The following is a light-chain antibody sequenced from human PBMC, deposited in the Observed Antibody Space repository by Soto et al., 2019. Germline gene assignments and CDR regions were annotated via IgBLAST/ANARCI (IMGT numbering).Light chain of an antibody. CDR3: SSYSGTNNYV. J-gene: IGLJ1*01. CDR2: EVT. V-gene: IGLV2-8*01. CDR1: SSDVGGYNF. Sequence: QSALTQPPSASGSPGQSVTISCTGTSSDVGGYNFVSWYQQHPGKAPKRLIYEVTKRPSGVPDRFSGSKSGNTASLTVSGLQAEDAADYYCSSYSGTNNYVFGTGTKVTVL.